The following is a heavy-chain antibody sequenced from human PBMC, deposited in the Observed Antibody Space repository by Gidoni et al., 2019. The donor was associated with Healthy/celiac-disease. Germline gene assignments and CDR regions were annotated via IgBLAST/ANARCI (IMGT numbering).Heavy chain of an antibody. CDR3: AGRFQQLDRYYYYGMDV. Sequence: QVQLVQSGAEVKKPGSSVTVSCKASGGTFSSYPISWVRQAPGQGLEWMGRILPILGIANYAQKFQGRVTITADKSTSTAYMELSSLRSEDTAVYYCAGRFQQLDRYYYYGMDVWGQGTTVTVSS. D-gene: IGHD6-13*01. CDR2: ILPILGIA. V-gene: IGHV1-69*02. J-gene: IGHJ6*02. CDR1: GGTFSSYP.